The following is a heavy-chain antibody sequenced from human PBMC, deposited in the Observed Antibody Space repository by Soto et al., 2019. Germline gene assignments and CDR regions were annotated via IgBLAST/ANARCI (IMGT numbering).Heavy chain of an antibody. Sequence: SETLSLTCTVSGGSISSYYWSWIRQPPGKGLEWIGYIYYSGSTNYNPSLKSRVTISVDTSKNQFSLKLSSVTAADTAVYYCARDQGKRIAVAGRYYYYYYGMDVRGQGTTVTGSS. CDR1: GGSISSYY. CDR3: ARDQGKRIAVAGRYYYYYYGMDV. J-gene: IGHJ6*02. V-gene: IGHV4-59*01. CDR2: IYYSGST. D-gene: IGHD6-13*01.